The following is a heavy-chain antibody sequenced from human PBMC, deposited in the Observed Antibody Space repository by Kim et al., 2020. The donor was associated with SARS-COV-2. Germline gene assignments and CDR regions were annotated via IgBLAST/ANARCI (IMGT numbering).Heavy chain of an antibody. D-gene: IGHD5-12*01. J-gene: IGHJ6*02. Sequence: SVKVSCKASGGTFSSYAISWVRQAPGQGLEWMGGIIPIFGTANYAQKFQGRVTITADESTSTAYMELSSLRSEDTAVYYCAREGGSGYDGYYYYGMDVWGQGTTVTVSS. CDR2: IIPIFGTA. CDR1: GGTFSSYA. V-gene: IGHV1-69*13. CDR3: AREGGSGYDGYYYYGMDV.